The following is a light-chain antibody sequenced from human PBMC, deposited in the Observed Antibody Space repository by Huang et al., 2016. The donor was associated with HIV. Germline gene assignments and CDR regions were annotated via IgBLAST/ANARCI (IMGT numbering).Light chain of an antibody. CDR3: QQSSTPPST. J-gene: IGKJ2*01. V-gene: IGKV1-39*01. CDR1: QNIHGH. CDR2: ATS. Sequence: EIQMTQSPSSLSASVGDRFTITCRTSQNIHGHLNWYQQRPGKAPKLLLYATSSLHTGVPSRFSGSGSGTHFTLTISSLQSEDFATYYCQQSSTPPSTFGQGTKLEIK.